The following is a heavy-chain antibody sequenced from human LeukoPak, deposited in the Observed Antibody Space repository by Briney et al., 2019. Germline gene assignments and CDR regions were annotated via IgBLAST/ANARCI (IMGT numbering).Heavy chain of an antibody. D-gene: IGHD3-22*01. CDR3: AREIKGYYYDRSGYYSDAFDI. J-gene: IGHJ3*02. CDR2: IYTSGST. V-gene: IGHV4-61*02. Sequence: SETLSLTCTVSGGSISSGSYYWSWIRQPAGKGLEWIGRIYTSGSTNYNPSLKSRVTISVDTSKNQFSLKLSSVTAADTAVYYCAREIKGYYYDRSGYYSDAFDIWGQGTMVTVSS. CDR1: GGSISSGSYY.